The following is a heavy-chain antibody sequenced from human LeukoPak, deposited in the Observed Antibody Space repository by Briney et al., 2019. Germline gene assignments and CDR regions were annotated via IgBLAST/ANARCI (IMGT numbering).Heavy chain of an antibody. CDR2: ISGSGGST. CDR3: AKDHWALGGSYYYDY. CDR1: GFTFSSYA. J-gene: IGHJ4*02. D-gene: IGHD1-26*01. Sequence: GGSQRLSCAASGFTFSSYAMSWVRQAPGKGLEWVSAISGSGGSTYYADSVKGRFTISRDNSKNTLYLQMNSLRAEDTAVYYCAKDHWALGGSYYYDYWGQGTLVTVSS. V-gene: IGHV3-23*01.